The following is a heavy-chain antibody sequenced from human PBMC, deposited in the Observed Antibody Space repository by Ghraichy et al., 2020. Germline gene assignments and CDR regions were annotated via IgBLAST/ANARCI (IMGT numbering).Heavy chain of an antibody. CDR3: ASRDTAMVRFDP. V-gene: IGHV4-61*01. CDR2: IYYSGST. Sequence: SETLSLTCTVSGGSVSSGSYYWSWIRQPPGKGLEWIGYIYYSGSTNYNPSLKSRVTISVDTSKNQFSLKLSSVTAADTAVYYCASRDTAMVRFDPWGQGTLVTVSS. D-gene: IGHD5-18*01. CDR1: GGSVSSGSYY. J-gene: IGHJ5*02.